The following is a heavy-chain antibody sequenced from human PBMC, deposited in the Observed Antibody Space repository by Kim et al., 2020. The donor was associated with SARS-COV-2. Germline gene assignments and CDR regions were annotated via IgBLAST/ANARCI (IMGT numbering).Heavy chain of an antibody. CDR2: ISSSSSYI. CDR3: ARELTSGWSYFDY. Sequence: GGSLRLSCAASGFTFSSYSMNWVRQAPGKGLEWISSISSSSSYIYYADSVKGRFTISRDNARASLYLQMNSLRAEDTAGYYCARELTSGWSYFDYWGQGT. D-gene: IGHD6-19*01. V-gene: IGHV3-21*04. CDR1: GFTFSSYS. J-gene: IGHJ4*02.